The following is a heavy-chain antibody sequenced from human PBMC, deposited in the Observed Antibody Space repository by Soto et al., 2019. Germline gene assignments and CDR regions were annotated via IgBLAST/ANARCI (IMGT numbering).Heavy chain of an antibody. D-gene: IGHD3-22*01. CDR1: GDPFSSYA. V-gene: IGHV1-69*13. J-gene: IGHJ4*02. CDR3: ARVTRITMIYDLKYYFDY. CDR2: IIPIFGTA. Sequence: SVKVSLKACGDPFSSYAMSFVRQAPRQGLEWMGGIIPIFGTANYAQKFQGRVTITADESTSTAYMELSRLRSEDTAVYYCARVTRITMIYDLKYYFDYWGQGTMVTGSS.